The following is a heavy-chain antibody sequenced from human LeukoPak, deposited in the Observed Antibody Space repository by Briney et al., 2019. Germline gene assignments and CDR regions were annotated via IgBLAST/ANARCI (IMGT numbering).Heavy chain of an antibody. Sequence: PGGSLRLSCAASGFTFRTYGMNWVRQAPGKGLEWVSFISSSGSYIYYADSVKGRFTISRDNAANSLYLQMNSLRAEDTAVYYCARDRGSYRPIDYWGQGTLVTVSS. V-gene: IGHV3-21*01. CDR1: GFTFRTYG. D-gene: IGHD1-26*01. CDR2: ISSSGSYI. J-gene: IGHJ4*02. CDR3: ARDRGSYRPIDY.